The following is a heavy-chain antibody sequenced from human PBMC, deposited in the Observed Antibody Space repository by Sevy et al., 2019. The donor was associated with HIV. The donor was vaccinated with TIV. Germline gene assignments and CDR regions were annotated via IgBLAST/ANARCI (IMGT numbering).Heavy chain of an antibody. D-gene: IGHD3-9*01. CDR1: GFSFSSSGVG. Sequence: SGPTLVRPTQTLTLTCNFSGFSFSSSGVGVGWIRQPPGKALEWLAMIYWDGDTRYSPSLRSRLTITKDTPKDQVVLTMADMDTVDTGTYYCAHRRSKGITITEFDYWGQGALVTVSS. CDR3: AHRRSKGITITEFDY. CDR2: IYWDGDT. J-gene: IGHJ4*02. V-gene: IGHV2-5*02.